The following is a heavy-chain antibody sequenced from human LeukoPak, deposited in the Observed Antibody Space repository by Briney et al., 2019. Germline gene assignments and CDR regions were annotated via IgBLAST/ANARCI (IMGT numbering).Heavy chain of an antibody. CDR2: ISAYNGGYT. J-gene: IGHJ4*02. CDR1: GYTFTTYG. V-gene: IGHV1-18*01. Sequence: ASVKVSCKASGYTFTTYGINWVRQAPGQGLEWMGWISAYNGGYTNYAQRVQGRVTMTTDTSTSTAYMELRSLGSDDTAVYYCARPVKQAFDYWGQGTLVTVSS. CDR3: ARPVKQAFDY.